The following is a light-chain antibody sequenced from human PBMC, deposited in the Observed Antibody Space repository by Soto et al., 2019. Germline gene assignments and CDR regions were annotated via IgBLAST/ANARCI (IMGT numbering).Light chain of an antibody. CDR3: QQSYSTPYT. Sequence: DIQMTQSPSSLSASVGDRVTITCQASQRISSYLNWYQQKPGKAPKLLIYAAYSLQSGVPSRFSGGGSGTDFTLTISSLQPEDFATYYCQQSYSTPYTFGQGTKLEIK. J-gene: IGKJ2*01. CDR2: AAY. V-gene: IGKV1-39*01. CDR1: QRISSY.